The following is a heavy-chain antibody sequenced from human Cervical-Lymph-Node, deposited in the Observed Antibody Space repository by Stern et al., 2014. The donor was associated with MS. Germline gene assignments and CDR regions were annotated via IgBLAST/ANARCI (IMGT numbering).Heavy chain of an antibody. J-gene: IGHJ5*02. Sequence: QLQLQESGPGLVKPSQTLSLTCTVSGGSISSGDYYWSWLRQPPGKGLEWIGYIYYRRSTYSNPSLNSRVTISVDTSKNQFSLKLSSVTAADTAVYYCASANCSSTSCPNWFDPWGQGTLVTVSS. V-gene: IGHV4-30-4*01. D-gene: IGHD2-2*01. CDR1: GGSISSGDYY. CDR3: ASANCSSTSCPNWFDP. CDR2: IYYRRST.